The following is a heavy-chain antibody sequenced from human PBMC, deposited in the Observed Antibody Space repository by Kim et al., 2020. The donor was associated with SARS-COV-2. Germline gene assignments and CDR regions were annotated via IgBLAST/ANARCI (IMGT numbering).Heavy chain of an antibody. V-gene: IGHV3-30*03. J-gene: IGHJ3*02. D-gene: IGHD5-18*01. CDR2: ISYDGSNK. Sequence: GGSLRLSCAASGFTFSSYGMHWVRQAPGKGLDWVAVISYDGSNKFYADSVKGRFTISRDNSKNTLYLEMNSLRAEDTAVYYCARVDTANVFDIWGQGTMVTVSS. CDR1: GFTFSSYG. CDR3: ARVDTANVFDI.